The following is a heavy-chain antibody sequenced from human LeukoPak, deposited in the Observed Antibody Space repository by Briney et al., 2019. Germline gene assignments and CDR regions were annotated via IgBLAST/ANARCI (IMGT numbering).Heavy chain of an antibody. CDR3: ARKTTGDAFDI. Sequence: PSETLSLTCAVYGGSFSGYYWSWIRQPPGKGLEWIGEINHSGSTNYNPSLKSRVTISVDTSKNQFSLKLSSVTAADTAVYYCARKTTGDAFDIWGQGTMVTVSS. CDR1: GGSFSGYY. D-gene: IGHD4-11*01. CDR2: INHSGST. J-gene: IGHJ3*02. V-gene: IGHV4-34*01.